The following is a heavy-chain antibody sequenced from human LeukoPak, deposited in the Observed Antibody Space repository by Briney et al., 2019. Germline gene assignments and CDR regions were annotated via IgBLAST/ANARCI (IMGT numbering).Heavy chain of an antibody. CDR2: ISGSGGST. J-gene: IGHJ6*02. Sequence: PGGSLRRSCAASGFTFINYAMSWVRQAPGKGLEWVSAISGSGGSTYYAGSVKGRFTISRDNAKKTLYLQMNSLRAEDTAVYYCAKDCRPGACYGMDVCGQGTTVPVSS. CDR1: GFTFINYA. CDR3: AKDCRPGACYGMDV. V-gene: IGHV3-23*01. D-gene: IGHD2-15*01.